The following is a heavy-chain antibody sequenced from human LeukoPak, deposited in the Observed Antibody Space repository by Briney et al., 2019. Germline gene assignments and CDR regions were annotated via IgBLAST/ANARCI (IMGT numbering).Heavy chain of an antibody. J-gene: IGHJ6*03. CDR1: GFTFSDYY. CDR3: ARDRDSNYLYYYMDV. CDR2: ISSSGSTI. D-gene: IGHD4-11*01. Sequence: PGGSLRLXCAASGFTFSDYYMSWIRQAPGKGLEWVSYISSSGSTIYYADSVKGRFTISRDNAKNSLYLQMNSLRAEDTAVYYCARDRDSNYLYYYMDVWGKGTTVTVSS. V-gene: IGHV3-11*04.